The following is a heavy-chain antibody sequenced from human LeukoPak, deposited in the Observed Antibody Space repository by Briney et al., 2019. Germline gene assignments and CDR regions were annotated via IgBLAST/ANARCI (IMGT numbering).Heavy chain of an antibody. J-gene: IGHJ6*02. V-gene: IGHV3-53*04. D-gene: IGHD2-15*01. CDR1: GFTVSSNY. CDR2: IYSGGST. Sequence: GGSLRLSCAASGFTVSSNYMSWVRQAPGKGLEWVSVIYSGGSTYYADSVKGRFTISRHNSKNTLYLQMNSLRAEDTAVYYCARVDKYCSGGSCYSGYYYYGMDVWGQGTTVTVSS. CDR3: ARVDKYCSGGSCYSGYYYYGMDV.